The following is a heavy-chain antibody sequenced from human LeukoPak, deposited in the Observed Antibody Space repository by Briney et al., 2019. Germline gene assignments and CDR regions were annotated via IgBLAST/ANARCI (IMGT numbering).Heavy chain of an antibody. CDR3: ARAPRVYDFWSGYYHYYYMDV. V-gene: IGHV3-11*04. D-gene: IGHD3-3*01. CDR1: GFTFSDYY. J-gene: IGHJ6*03. Sequence: GGSLRLSCAASGFTFSDYYMSWIRQAPGKGLEWVSYISSSGSTIYYADSVKGRFTISRDNAKNSLYLQMNSLRAEDTAVYYCARAPRVYDFWSGYYHYYYMDVWGKGTTVTVSS. CDR2: ISSSGSTI.